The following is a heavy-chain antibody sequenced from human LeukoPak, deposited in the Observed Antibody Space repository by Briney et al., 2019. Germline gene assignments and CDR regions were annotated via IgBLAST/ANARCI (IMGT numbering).Heavy chain of an antibody. D-gene: IGHD2-2*01. CDR2: IWYDGSNK. Sequence: GGSLRLSCAASGLTFNSYGMHWVRQAPGKGLEWVALIWYDGSNKYYADSAKGRFAIFRDNSKDTLYLQMNSLRVEDTAVYYCARDSNSSGYFDYWGQGALVTVSS. CDR3: ARDSNSSGYFDY. V-gene: IGHV3-33*01. CDR1: GLTFNSYG. J-gene: IGHJ4*02.